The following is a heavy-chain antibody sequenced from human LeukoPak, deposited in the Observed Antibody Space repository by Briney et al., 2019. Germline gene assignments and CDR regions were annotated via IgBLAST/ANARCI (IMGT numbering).Heavy chain of an antibody. CDR2: IYYSGST. J-gene: IGHJ4*02. D-gene: IGHD5-18*01. CDR1: GGSFSGYY. V-gene: IGHV4-34*01. Sequence: SETLSLTCAVYGGSFSGYYWGWIRQPPGKGLEWIGSIYYSGSTYYNPSLKSRVTISVDTSKNQFSLKLSSVTAADTAVYYCARDTGYSYGYFAFAASNYFDYWGQGTLVTVSS. CDR3: ARDTGYSYGYFAFAASNYFDY.